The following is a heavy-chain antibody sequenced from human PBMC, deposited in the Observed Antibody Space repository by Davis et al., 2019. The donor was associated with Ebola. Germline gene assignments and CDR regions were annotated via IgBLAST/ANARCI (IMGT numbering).Heavy chain of an antibody. Sequence: MPGGSLRLSCTVSGGSISSSSYYWGWIRQPPGKGLARIGSIFYSGSTYYNPSLKSRVTISVDTSKNQFSLTLSSVTAADTAVYYCARVVLYYYDSNGYYYGGYGMGVWGKRTTVTVSS. J-gene: IGHJ6*04. V-gene: IGHV4-39*07. CDR1: GGSISSSSYY. CDR2: IFYSGST. D-gene: IGHD3-22*01. CDR3: ARVVLYYYDSNGYYYGGYGMGV.